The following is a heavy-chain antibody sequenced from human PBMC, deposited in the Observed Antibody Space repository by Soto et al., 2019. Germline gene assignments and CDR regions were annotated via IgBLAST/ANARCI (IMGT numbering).Heavy chain of an antibody. CDR1: GYTFINFG. V-gene: IGHV1-18*01. D-gene: IGHD6-13*01. CDR3: AREPPRATAGLNYFDP. CDR2: ISPFNGHT. Sequence: ASVKVSCKTAGYTFINFGIGWVRQAPGQGLEWMGWISPFNGHTHYAQKFQGRVSLTTDTSTSTAFLELRSLTYDDTAVYYCAREPPRATAGLNYFDPWGQGTLVTVSS. J-gene: IGHJ5*02.